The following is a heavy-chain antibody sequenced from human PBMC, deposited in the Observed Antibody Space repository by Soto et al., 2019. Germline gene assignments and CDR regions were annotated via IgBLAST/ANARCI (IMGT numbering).Heavy chain of an antibody. V-gene: IGHV3-23*01. CDR3: ARKQSSPLDRSRAHGAVDSADP. CDR2: ISGSGATT. Sequence: EVQLLQSGGGLVQPGGSLRLSCAASGFSFSTYAMSWVRQAPGKGLEWVSAISGSGATTFYADSMKGRFTISRDNSSETLYLHMSSLRLKEKAVYFCARKQSSPLDRSRAHGAVDSADPRGRGTLVTVS. J-gene: IGHJ5*02. CDR1: GFSFSTYA. D-gene: IGHD2-8*02.